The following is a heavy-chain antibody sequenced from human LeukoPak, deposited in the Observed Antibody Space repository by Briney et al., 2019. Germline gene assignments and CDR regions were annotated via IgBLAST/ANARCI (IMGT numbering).Heavy chain of an antibody. CDR1: GGSISSYF. D-gene: IGHD5-24*01. CDR3: ARDVEMAYAFDI. CDR2: IYYSGST. J-gene: IGHJ3*02. Sequence: SETLSLTCTVSGGSISSYFWSWIRQPPGKGLEWIGYIYYSGSTNYNPSLKSRVTISIDTSKNQSSLKLSSVTAADTAVYYCARDVEMAYAFDIWGQGTMVTVSS. V-gene: IGHV4-59*01.